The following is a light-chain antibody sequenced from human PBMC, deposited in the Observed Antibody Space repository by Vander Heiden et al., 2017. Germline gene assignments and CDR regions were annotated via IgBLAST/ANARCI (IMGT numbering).Light chain of an antibody. V-gene: IGKV1-33*01. CDR1: HDISTY. CDR2: GAS. Sequence: DIQMTQSPSSLSASVGDRVTITCKATHDISTYLNWYQQKPGKAPKLLIYGASNLQKGVPPRFSGSGSGTDFSFTISSLQPEDIATYYCQQDNNLLSFGGGTKVEIK. CDR3: QQDNNLLS. J-gene: IGKJ4*01.